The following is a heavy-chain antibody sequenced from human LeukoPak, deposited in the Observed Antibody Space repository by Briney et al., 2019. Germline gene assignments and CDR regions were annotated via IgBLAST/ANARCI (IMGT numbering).Heavy chain of an antibody. D-gene: IGHD3-10*01. J-gene: IGHJ4*02. CDR2: INQDGTEK. Sequence: PGGSLRLSCAASGFTFTTYWMSWVRQLPGKGLEWVANINQDGTEKYYVDSVKGRFTISRDNAKNSLDLQMNSLRVEDTGIYYCVKVAKYYYGSETYYFFEHWGQGTLVTVSS. CDR3: VKVAKYYYGSETYYFFEH. CDR1: GFTFTTYW. V-gene: IGHV3-7*01.